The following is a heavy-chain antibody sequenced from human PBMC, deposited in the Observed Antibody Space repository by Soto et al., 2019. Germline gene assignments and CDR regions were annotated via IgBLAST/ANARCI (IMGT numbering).Heavy chain of an antibody. CDR2: IYYSGST. D-gene: IGHD6-6*01. CDR3: GRHGGYSSSSADY. J-gene: IGHJ4*02. CDR1: GGSISSYY. V-gene: IGHV4-59*08. Sequence: PSETLSLTCTVSGGSISSYYWSWIRQPPGKGLEWIGYIYYSGSTNYNPSLKSRVTISVDTSKNQLSLKLSSVTAADTAVYYCGRHGGYSSSSADYWGQGTLVTVSS.